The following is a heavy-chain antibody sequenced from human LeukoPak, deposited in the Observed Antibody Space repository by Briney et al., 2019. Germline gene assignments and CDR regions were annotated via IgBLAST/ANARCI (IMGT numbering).Heavy chain of an antibody. CDR1: GFTFSNYG. CDR2: IRSSGDST. Sequence: GGSLRLSCAASGFTFSNYGMSWVRQAPGKGLEWVSSIRSSGDSTYYADSVKGRFTISRDNAKNSLYLQMNSLRAEDMALYYCAKGSKYYYMDVWGKGTTVTVSS. J-gene: IGHJ6*03. V-gene: IGHV3-23*01. CDR3: AKGSKYYYMDV.